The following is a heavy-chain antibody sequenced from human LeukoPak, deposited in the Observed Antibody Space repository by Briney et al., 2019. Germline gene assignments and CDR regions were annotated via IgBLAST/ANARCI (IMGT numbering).Heavy chain of an antibody. J-gene: IGHJ6*02. Sequence: GGSLRLSCAASGFTVASAWMHWVRQAPGKGLEWVSVIYSGGSTYYADSVKGRFTISRDNSKNTLYLQMNSLRAEDTAVYYCARAPKWGIVSYYYYGMDVWGQGTTVTVSS. CDR2: IYSGGST. CDR3: ARAPKWGIVSYYYYGMDV. V-gene: IGHV3-53*01. CDR1: GFTVASAW. D-gene: IGHD2-21*01.